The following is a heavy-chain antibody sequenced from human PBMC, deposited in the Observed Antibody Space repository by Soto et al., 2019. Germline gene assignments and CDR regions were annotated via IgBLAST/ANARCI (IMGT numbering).Heavy chain of an antibody. J-gene: IGHJ2*01. Sequence: EVQLLESGGALVQPGGSLRLSCAVSGVTFSKYAMSWVRQPPGKGPEWVASITGSGGLTYYADSVKGRFTISRDNSKNILFLQMNKLSDEDPATYHCSKGDYGGNSPYWYFDLWGRGTLVIVSS. CDR1: GVTFSKYA. D-gene: IGHD4-17*01. CDR3: SKGDYGGNSPYWYFDL. CDR2: ITGSGGLT. V-gene: IGHV3-23*01.